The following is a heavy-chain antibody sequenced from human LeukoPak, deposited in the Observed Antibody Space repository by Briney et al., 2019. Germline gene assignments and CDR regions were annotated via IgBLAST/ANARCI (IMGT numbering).Heavy chain of an antibody. V-gene: IGHV3-21*01. J-gene: IGHJ4*02. Sequence: PGGSLRLSCAASGFTFSSYSMNWVRQAPGKGLEWVSSISSSSSYIYYADSVKGRFTISRDNAKNSLYLQMNSLRAEDTAVYYCARVGAQNYYDSSGINYWGQGTLVTVSS. CDR1: GFTFSSYS. CDR2: ISSSSSYI. D-gene: IGHD3-22*01. CDR3: ARVGAQNYYDSSGINY.